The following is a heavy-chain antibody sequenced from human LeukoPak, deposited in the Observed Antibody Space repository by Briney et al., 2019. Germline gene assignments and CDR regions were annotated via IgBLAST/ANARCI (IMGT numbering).Heavy chain of an antibody. CDR1: GFTFSRYA. CDR2: IDGSGGST. CDR3: ARDDEYGSGSYYY. V-gene: IGHV3-23*01. J-gene: IGHJ4*02. D-gene: IGHD3-10*01. Sequence: GGSLRLSCAASGFTFSRYAMSWFRQAPGRGLEWVSAIDGSGGSTYYADSVKGRFTISRDNSKNTLYLQMNSLRAEDTAVYYCARDDEYGSGSYYYWGQGTLVTVSS.